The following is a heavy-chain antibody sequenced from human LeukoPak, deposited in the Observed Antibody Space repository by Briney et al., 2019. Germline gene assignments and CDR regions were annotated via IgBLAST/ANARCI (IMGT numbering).Heavy chain of an antibody. Sequence: PSETLSLTCTVSGGSISSYYWSWIRQPPGKGLEWIGYIYYSGSTNYNPSLKSRVTISVDTSKNQSSLKLSSVTAADTAVYYCARSGIYDYVWGSYRYPFDYWGQGTLVTVSS. CDR3: ARSGIYDYVWGSYRYPFDY. J-gene: IGHJ4*02. CDR2: IYYSGST. V-gene: IGHV4-59*01. CDR1: GGSISSYY. D-gene: IGHD3-16*02.